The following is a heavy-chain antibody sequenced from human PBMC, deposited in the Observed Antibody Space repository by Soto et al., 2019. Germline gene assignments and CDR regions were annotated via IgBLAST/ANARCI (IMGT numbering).Heavy chain of an antibody. J-gene: IGHJ4*02. V-gene: IGHV3-11*06. D-gene: IGHD2-15*01. CDR2: ISGPSGYT. CDR1: GFSFSVHS. CDR3: ARAGISSASEYFFDY. Sequence: PGGSLRLSCTASGFSFSVHSMTWMRQAPGKGLEWISYISGPSGYTLYADSVKGRFTISRDNSKDSMFMRMNSLRVEDTAVYFCARAGISSASEYFFDYWGPGALVTVSS.